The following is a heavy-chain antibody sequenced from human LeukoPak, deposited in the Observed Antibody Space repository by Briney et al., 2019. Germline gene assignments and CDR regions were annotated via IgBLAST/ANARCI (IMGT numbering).Heavy chain of an antibody. CDR1: GFTISSYA. V-gene: IGHV3-23*01. Sequence: PGGSLRLSCTVSGFTISSYARPWVRQAPGKGLEWVSGISGSGGNTYYADSVKGRFTISRDNFKNTLHLHMNSARAEDTAVYYCAKDQVRGYDSGGYSVCHYWGQGALVTVSS. CDR2: ISGSGGNT. D-gene: IGHD3-22*01. CDR3: AKDQVRGYDSGGYSVCHY. J-gene: IGHJ4*02.